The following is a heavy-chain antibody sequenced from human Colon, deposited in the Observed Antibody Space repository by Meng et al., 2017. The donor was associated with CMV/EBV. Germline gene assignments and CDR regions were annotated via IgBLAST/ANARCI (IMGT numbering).Heavy chain of an antibody. D-gene: IGHD3-3*01. J-gene: IGHJ4*01. V-gene: IGHV3-33*06. CDR2: IWYDGSYK. CDR3: AKDFWRGYYQGYFDY. Sequence: GESLKISCAASGFTFSSYGMHWVRQAPGKGLEWVAVIWYDGSYKYYADSVKGRFTISRDNSKNTLYLQMNSLRAEDTAVYYCAKDFWRGYYQGYFDYWGQEPWSPSPQ. CDR1: GFTFSSYG.